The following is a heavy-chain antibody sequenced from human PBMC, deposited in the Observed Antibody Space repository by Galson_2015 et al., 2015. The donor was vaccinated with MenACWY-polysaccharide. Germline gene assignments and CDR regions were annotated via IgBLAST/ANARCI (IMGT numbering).Heavy chain of an antibody. V-gene: IGHV3-21*01. J-gene: IGHJ4*02. Sequence: SLRLSCAASGFTFSSYSMNWVRQAPGKGLEWVSSISSSSSYIYYADSVKGRFTISRDNAKNSLYLQMNSLRAEDTAVYYCARFTSSSSRDDYWGQGTLVTVSS. CDR2: ISSSSSYI. CDR1: GFTFSSYS. D-gene: IGHD6-6*01. CDR3: ARFTSSSSRDDY.